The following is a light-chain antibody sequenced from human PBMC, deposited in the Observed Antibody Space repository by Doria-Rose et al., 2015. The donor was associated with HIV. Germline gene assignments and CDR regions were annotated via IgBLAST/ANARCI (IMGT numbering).Light chain of an antibody. Sequence: PSSLSASIGARVTITCRASQTVSTYLNWFQQEPGKAPKLLIYAASRLQSGVPSRFSGSGSGTDFTLTISCLQPGDFATYYCQQTYSSPPWTFGQGTKVEMK. CDR1: QTVSTY. CDR3: QQTYSSPPWT. V-gene: IGKV1-39*01. CDR2: AAS. J-gene: IGKJ1*01.